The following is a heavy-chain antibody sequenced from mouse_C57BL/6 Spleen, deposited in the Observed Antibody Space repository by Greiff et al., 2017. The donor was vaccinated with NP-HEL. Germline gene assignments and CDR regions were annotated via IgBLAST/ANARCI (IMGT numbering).Heavy chain of an antibody. J-gene: IGHJ2*01. V-gene: IGHV1-54*01. CDR1: GYAFTNYL. Sequence: VKLQESGAELVRPGTSVKVSCKASGYAFTNYLIEWVKQRPGQGLEWIGVINPGSGGTNYNEKFKGKATLTADKSSSTAYMQLSSLTSEDSAVYFCARGSYGNYFDYWGQGTTLTVSS. CDR3: ARGSYGNYFDY. CDR2: INPGSGGT. D-gene: IGHD2-1*01.